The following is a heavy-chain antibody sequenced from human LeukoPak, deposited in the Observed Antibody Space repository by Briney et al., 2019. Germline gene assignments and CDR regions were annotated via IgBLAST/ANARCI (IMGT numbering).Heavy chain of an antibody. V-gene: IGHV1-2*02. D-gene: IGHD2-21*01. CDR1: GYTFTAYY. CDR3: ERDGDSRMVDFDY. CDR2: AHSNSGAK. J-gene: IGHJ4*02. Sequence: PRPSVKVSCKASGYTFTAYYIYCVRHAPGQGHEWGGIAHSNSGAKNYAPKFQGRVTMARDTCISTVYMELSRLTYDDTDMYYCERDGDSRMVDFDYWGQGTMVTVSS.